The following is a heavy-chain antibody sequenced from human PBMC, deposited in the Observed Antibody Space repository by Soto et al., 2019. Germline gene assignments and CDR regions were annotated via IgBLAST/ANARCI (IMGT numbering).Heavy chain of an antibody. J-gene: IGHJ4*02. V-gene: IGHV3-48*02. Sequence: GGSLRLSCAASGFTFSNYIMNWVRQAPGKGLEWVSYISSSSTIYYADSVKGRFTISRDNAKKSLYLQMNSLRDEDTAVYYCASHAEGYYDSSGSQSDYWGQGTLVTVSS. CDR3: ASHAEGYYDSSGSQSDY. D-gene: IGHD3-22*01. CDR1: GFTFSNYI. CDR2: ISSSSTI.